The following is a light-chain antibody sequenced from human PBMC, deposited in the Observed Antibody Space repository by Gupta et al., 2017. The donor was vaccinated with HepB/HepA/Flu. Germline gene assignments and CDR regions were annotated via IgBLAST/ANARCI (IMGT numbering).Light chain of an antibody. CDR2: GRN. J-gene: IGLJ2*01. Sequence: SSEMTQDHAVSVALGQTVRITGPGDSLRSHYVNWYQQKPGQAPVVVIYGRNNRPSGIPDRFSGSNSGNTASLTITGAQAEDEADYYCNSRDDTGNHVVFGGGTKVTVL. CDR1: SLRSHY. V-gene: IGLV3-19*01. CDR3: NSRDDTGNHVV.